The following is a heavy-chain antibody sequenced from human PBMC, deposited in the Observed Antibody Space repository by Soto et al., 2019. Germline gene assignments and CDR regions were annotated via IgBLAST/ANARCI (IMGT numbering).Heavy chain of an antibody. V-gene: IGHV3-33*01. CDR3: ARDKVDGRFHFDY. D-gene: IGHD5-12*01. CDR2: IWYDGSNK. CDR1: GFTFSSYG. Sequence: QVQLVESGGGVVQPGRSLRLSCAASGFTFSSYGMHWVRQAPGKGLEWVAVIWYDGSNKYYADSVKGRFTISRDNSKNTLYLQMNSLRAEETSVYYCARDKVDGRFHFDYWGQGTLVTVS. J-gene: IGHJ4*02.